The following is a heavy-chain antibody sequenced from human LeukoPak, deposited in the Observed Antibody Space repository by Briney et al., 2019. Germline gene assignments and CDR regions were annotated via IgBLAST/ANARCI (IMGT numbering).Heavy chain of an antibody. V-gene: IGHV3-23*01. CDR2: ISGSGGST. Sequence: PGGSLRLSCAASGFTFSSLAMSWFRQAPGKGLEWVSAISGSGGSTYYADSVKGRFTISRDNSKNTLYLQMNSLRAEDTAVYYCAKEGSPNVLLWFGRATHWFDPWGQGTLVTVSS. J-gene: IGHJ5*02. CDR3: AKEGSPNVLLWFGRATHWFDP. D-gene: IGHD3-10*01. CDR1: GFTFSSLA.